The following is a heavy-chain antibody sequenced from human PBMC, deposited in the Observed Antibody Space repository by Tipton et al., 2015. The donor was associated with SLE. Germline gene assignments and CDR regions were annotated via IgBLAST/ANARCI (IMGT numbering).Heavy chain of an antibody. V-gene: IGHV4-59*01. CDR1: GGSISSYY. Sequence: LRLSCTVSGGSISSYYWSWLRQPTGKGLEWIGYIHYTGSTKYNPSLESRVTISLDMSENQFSLSLSSVTAADTAVYYCARGRSGEWPHPSDFWGQGTLVTVSS. D-gene: IGHD3-10*01. J-gene: IGHJ4*02. CDR2: IHYTGST. CDR3: ARGRSGEWPHPSDF.